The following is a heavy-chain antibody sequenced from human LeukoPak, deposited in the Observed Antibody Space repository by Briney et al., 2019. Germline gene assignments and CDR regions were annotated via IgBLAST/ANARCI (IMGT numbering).Heavy chain of an antibody. V-gene: IGHV4-39*01. J-gene: IGHJ4*02. Sequence: ETLSLTXXXXGGSXXSXSYYWGWIRQPPGKGLEWIGSIYYSGSTYYNPSLKSRVTISVYTSKNQFSLKLSSVTAADTAVYYCARQSGGSFDYWGQGTLVTVSS. CDR3: ARQSGGSFDY. CDR2: IYYSGST. CDR1: GGSXXSXSYY. D-gene: IGHD3-10*01.